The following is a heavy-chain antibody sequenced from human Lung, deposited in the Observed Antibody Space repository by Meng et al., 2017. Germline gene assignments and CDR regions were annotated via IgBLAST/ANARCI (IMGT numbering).Heavy chain of an antibody. CDR1: GFSFSNYA. Sequence: GGSLRLSCAASGFSFSNYAMHWVRQAPGKGLEWVAIISYDGSNKCYADSVKGRFTISRDSYKNTLYLQMDSLRVEDTAVYYCATARTEFYYYDMGVWGQGTTVTVSS. D-gene: IGHD3-10*01. J-gene: IGHJ6*02. V-gene: IGHV3-30*01. CDR3: ATARTEFYYYDMGV. CDR2: ISYDGSNK.